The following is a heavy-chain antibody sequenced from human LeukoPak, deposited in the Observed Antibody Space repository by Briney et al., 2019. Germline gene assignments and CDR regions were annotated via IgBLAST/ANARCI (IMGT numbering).Heavy chain of an antibody. CDR1: GFIFSNYA. J-gene: IGHJ4*02. CDR3: AKWGDYDVLTGYYVSDF. Sequence: GGSLRLPCAASGFIFSNYAMYWVRQAPGKGLEWVSAISGRSDNTYYADSVKGRFILSRDSSKNTLYLQMNSLRADDTAVYYCAKWGDYDVLTGYYVSDFWGQGTLVTVSS. V-gene: IGHV3-23*01. D-gene: IGHD3-9*01. CDR2: ISGRSDNT.